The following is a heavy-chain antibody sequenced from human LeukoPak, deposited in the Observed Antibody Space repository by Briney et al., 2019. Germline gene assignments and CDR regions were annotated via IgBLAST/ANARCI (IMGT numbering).Heavy chain of an antibody. V-gene: IGHV4-34*01. CDR1: SGSFSGYY. CDR3: ARGLYGSGSYPAY. D-gene: IGHD3-10*01. Sequence: PSETLSLTCAVYSGSFSGYYWSWIRQPPGKGLEWIGEINHSGSTNYNPSLKSRVTISVDTSKNQFSLKLSSVTAADTAVYYCARGLYGSGSYPAYWGQGTLVTVSS. CDR2: INHSGST. J-gene: IGHJ4*02.